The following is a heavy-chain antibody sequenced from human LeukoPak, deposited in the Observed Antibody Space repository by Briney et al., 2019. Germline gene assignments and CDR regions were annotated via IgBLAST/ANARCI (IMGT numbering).Heavy chain of an antibody. CDR2: ISGSGGST. D-gene: IGHD2-21*02. V-gene: IGHV3-23*01. CDR3: AKATSYCGGDCQFYIDY. CDR1: GFTFSSYA. Sequence: GGSLRLSCAASGFTFSSYAMSWVRQAPGKGVEWVSAISGSGGSTHYADSVKGRFTISRDSSKNTLYLQMNSLRAEDTAVYYCAKATSYCGGDCQFYIDYWGQGTLVTVSS. J-gene: IGHJ4*02.